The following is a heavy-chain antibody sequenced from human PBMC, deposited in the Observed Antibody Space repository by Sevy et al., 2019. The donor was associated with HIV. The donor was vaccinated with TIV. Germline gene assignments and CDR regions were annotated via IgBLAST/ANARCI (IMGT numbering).Heavy chain of an antibody. CDR3: ARNRDDSSGFHMDV. CDR1: GFTFRTYN. Sequence: GGSLRLSCAASGFTFRTYNMNWVRLAPGKGLEWVSFISSSSGYIYYADSVKGRFTISRDNAKNSLYLQMNSLRAEDTAVYYCARNRDDSSGFHMDVWGQGTTVTVSS. CDR2: ISSSSGYI. D-gene: IGHD5-12*01. V-gene: IGHV3-21*01. J-gene: IGHJ6*02.